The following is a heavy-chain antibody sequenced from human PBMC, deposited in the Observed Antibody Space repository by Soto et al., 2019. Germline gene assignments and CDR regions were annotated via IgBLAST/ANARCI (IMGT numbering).Heavy chain of an antibody. CDR2: IIPIFGTA. Sequence: GASVKVSCKASGGTFSSYAISWVRQAPGQGLEWMGGIIPIFGTANYAQKFQGRVTITADESTSTAYMELSSLRSEDTAVYYCARVPPRPGRWLQDTLDYWGQGTLVTVSS. J-gene: IGHJ4*02. CDR3: ARVPPRPGRWLQDTLDY. D-gene: IGHD3-10*01. CDR1: GGTFSSYA. V-gene: IGHV1-69*13.